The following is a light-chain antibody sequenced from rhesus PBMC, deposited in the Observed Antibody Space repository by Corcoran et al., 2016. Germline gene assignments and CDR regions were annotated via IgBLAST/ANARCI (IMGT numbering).Light chain of an antibody. J-gene: IGKJ4*01. CDR2: GAS. Sequence: EIGMTQSPATLSLSPGERAILSCRASQSVNSNLAWYQQRPGQAPSLLISGASRRATGIPERFSGSVSWTDFTLTISSLEPEDFALYYCQQYSYWPLTFGGGTKVEIK. CDR3: QQYSYWPLT. CDR1: QSVNSN. V-gene: IGKV3-42*03.